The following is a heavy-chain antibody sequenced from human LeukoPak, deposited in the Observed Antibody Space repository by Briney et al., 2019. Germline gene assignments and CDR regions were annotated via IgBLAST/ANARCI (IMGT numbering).Heavy chain of an antibody. D-gene: IGHD1-14*01. CDR1: GGSISSDH. J-gene: IGHJ4*02. V-gene: IGHV4-59*12. CDR3: AKPSPGN. Sequence: SETLSLTCTVSGGSISSDHWSWIRQPPGKGLEWIGYISYSGVTNYNPSLKSRVTISIDMSKSRFSLKLSSVTAADTAIYYCAKPSPGNWGQGTLVTVSS. CDR2: ISYSGVT.